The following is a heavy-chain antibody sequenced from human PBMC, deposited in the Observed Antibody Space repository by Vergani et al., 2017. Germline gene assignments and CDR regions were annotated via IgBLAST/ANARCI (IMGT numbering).Heavy chain of an antibody. CDR3: GRVADFYGLGSRLLDL. D-gene: IGHD3-10*01. Sequence: QVQLQESGPGLVKPSQTLALTCTVSGGSFSTGGQSWTWLRQSAGKGLEWIGRIYTSGATNYNPSLRSRAIMSVDASKKQFSLKLTSVTAADTAVYYCGRVADFYGLGSRLLDLWGQGILVTVSS. CDR1: GGSFSTGGQS. J-gene: IGHJ5*02. V-gene: IGHV4-61*02. CDR2: IYTSGAT.